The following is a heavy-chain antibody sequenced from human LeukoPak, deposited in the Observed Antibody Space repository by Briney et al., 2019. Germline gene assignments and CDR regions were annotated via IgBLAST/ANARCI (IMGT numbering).Heavy chain of an antibody. D-gene: IGHD3-10*01. CDR3: AKDFDYYYGSGNYFDY. V-gene: IGHV3-30*02. CDR1: GFTFSSYG. CDR2: IRYDGSNK. Sequence: GGSLRLSCAASGFTFSSYGMHWVRQAPGKGLEWVAFIRYDGSNKYYADSVKGRFTISRDNSKNTVYLQMNSLRAEDAAVYYCAKDFDYYYGSGNYFDYWGQGTLVTVSS. J-gene: IGHJ4*02.